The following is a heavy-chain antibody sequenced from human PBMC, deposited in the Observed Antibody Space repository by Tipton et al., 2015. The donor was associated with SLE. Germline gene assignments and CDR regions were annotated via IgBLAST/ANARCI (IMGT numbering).Heavy chain of an antibody. V-gene: IGHV4-59*08. Sequence: LRLSCSVSGGSISSNSWIWIRQPPGKGLDWIGYISYGGGTNYNPSLKSRVTISVDMAKNQFSLKLTSVTAADTAVYYFARGMVTWRGAIVGVDVWGQGTTVNVSS. J-gene: IGHJ6*02. CDR2: ISYGGGT. D-gene: IGHD2-21*02. CDR1: GGSISSNS. CDR3: ARGMVTWRGAIVGVDV.